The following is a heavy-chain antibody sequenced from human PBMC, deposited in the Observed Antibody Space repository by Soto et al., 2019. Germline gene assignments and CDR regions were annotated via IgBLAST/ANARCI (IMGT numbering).Heavy chain of an antibody. CDR3: ARSQGGSSSLDIYYYYYYGMDV. Sequence: QVQLVQSGAEVQKPGSSVKVSCKAPGGTFSSYAISWVRQAPGQGLEWMGGIIPIFGTEKYAQKFQGRVTSTADESTSTGYMELSSLRSEDTAVYYCARSQGGSSSLDIYYYYYYGMDVWGQGTTVTVSS. V-gene: IGHV1-69*01. CDR1: GGTFSSYA. D-gene: IGHD2-15*01. CDR2: IIPIFGTE. J-gene: IGHJ6*02.